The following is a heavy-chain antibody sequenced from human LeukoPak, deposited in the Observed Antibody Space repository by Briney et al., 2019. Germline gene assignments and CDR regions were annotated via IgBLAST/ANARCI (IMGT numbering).Heavy chain of an antibody. CDR1: GFTFSSYA. D-gene: IGHD3-3*01. Sequence: GGSLRLSCAASGFTFSSYAMHWVRQAPGKGLEYVSAISNNGGSTYYANSVKGRFTISRDNSKNTLYLQMGSLRAEDMAVYYCARSWRGYEGLSYYYYGMDVWGQGTTVTVSS. J-gene: IGHJ6*02. CDR2: ISNNGGST. V-gene: IGHV3-64*01. CDR3: ARSWRGYEGLSYYYYGMDV.